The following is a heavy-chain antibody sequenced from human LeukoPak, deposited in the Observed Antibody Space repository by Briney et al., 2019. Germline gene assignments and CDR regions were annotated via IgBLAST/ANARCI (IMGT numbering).Heavy chain of an antibody. CDR1: GFTFSTYA. CDR3: AKSMTLQWRGFFDL. V-gene: IGHV3-23*01. CDR2: ISDSGANT. D-gene: IGHD6-19*01. J-gene: IGHJ2*01. Sequence: QAGGSLRLSCAAPGFTFSTYAMSWVRQAPGKGLEWVSTISDSGANTYYADSVRGRFTISRDNSKNTLYLQKNSLRADDTAIYYCAKSMTLQWRGFFDLWGRGTHVTVSS.